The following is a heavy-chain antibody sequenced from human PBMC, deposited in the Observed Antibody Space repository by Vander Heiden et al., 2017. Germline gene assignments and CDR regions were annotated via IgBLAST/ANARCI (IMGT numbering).Heavy chain of an antibody. V-gene: IGHV4-39*02. CDR1: GGSISSSTYH. Sequence: QLHLQESGPGLVKPSATLSLTCSVSGGSISSSTYHWGWIRQAPVKGLEWIGSFSYSGTTFYNPSLKSRVTISVDTSKNQFSLKLNSVTAADTAVYYCARDNYGYDYFDYWGQGTLVTVSS. J-gene: IGHJ4*02. D-gene: IGHD5-18*01. CDR2: FSYSGTT. CDR3: ARDNYGYDYFDY.